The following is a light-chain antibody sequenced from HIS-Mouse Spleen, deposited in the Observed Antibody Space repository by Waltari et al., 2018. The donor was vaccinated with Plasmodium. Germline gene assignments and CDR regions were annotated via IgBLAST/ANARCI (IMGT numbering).Light chain of an antibody. J-gene: IGLJ2*01. CDR1: SSDVGSYNL. V-gene: IGLV2-23*03. CDR3: CSYAGSSTFVV. Sequence: QSALPQPASVSGSPGQSITISCTGTSSDVGSYNLVSWYQPHPGKAPKLMIYEGSKRASGVSNRFSGSKSGNTASLTISGLQAEDEADYYCCSYAGSSTFVVFGGGTKLTVL. CDR2: EGS.